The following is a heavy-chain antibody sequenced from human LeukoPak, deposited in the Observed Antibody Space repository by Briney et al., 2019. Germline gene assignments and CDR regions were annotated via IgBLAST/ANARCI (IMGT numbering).Heavy chain of an antibody. Sequence: ASVKVSCKASGYTFTSYYMHWVRQAPGQGLEWMGIINPSGGSTSYAQKFQGRVTMTRDTSTSTVYMELSSLRSEDTAVYYCARGLGRRFLGWLLYYYFDYWGQGTLVTASS. CDR3: ARGLGRRFLGWLLYYYFDY. D-gene: IGHD3-3*01. CDR2: INPSGGST. V-gene: IGHV1-46*01. CDR1: GYTFTSYY. J-gene: IGHJ4*02.